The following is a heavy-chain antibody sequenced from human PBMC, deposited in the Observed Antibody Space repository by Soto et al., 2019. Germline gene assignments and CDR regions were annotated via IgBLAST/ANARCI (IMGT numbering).Heavy chain of an antibody. Sequence: SVKVSCKASGGTFSSYTISWVRQAPGQGLEWMGRIIPILGIANYAQKFQGRVTITADKSTSTAYMELSSLRSEDTAVYYCAREVAYCGGDCPYVFDDWGQGTLVTFSS. D-gene: IGHD2-21*01. J-gene: IGHJ4*02. V-gene: IGHV1-69*04. CDR1: GGTFSSYT. CDR2: IIPILGIA. CDR3: AREVAYCGGDCPYVFDD.